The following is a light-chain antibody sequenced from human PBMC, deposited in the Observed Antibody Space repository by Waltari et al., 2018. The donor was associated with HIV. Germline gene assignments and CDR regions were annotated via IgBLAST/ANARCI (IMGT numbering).Light chain of an antibody. V-gene: IGLV2-14*03. CDR1: PIAIDPLNY. Sequence: QSALTQPAYVSGSPGQSITISCSGPPIAIDPLNYVSWYQQPPGNFPTLIFFEVYSRPAGVSDRFSASKSGNTASLTISDLQAEDEADYFCSSYSTRNFLMFGGGTKLTVL. CDR3: SSYSTRNFLM. J-gene: IGLJ3*02. CDR2: EVY.